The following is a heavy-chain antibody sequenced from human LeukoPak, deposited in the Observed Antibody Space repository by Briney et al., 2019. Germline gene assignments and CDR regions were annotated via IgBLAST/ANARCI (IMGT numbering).Heavy chain of an antibody. J-gene: IGHJ4*02. Sequence: GASVKVSCKASGYTFSKYGISWVRQAPGQGLEWMGWINTYTGDTDSAQKVHGRLTVTTDSATSTAYMELRSLTSDDTAAYYCARSRYFDWSSSPPYYFDYWGLGTVVTVSS. CDR2: INTYTGDT. CDR1: GYTFSKYG. D-gene: IGHD3-9*01. V-gene: IGHV1-18*01. CDR3: ARSRYFDWSSSPPYYFDY.